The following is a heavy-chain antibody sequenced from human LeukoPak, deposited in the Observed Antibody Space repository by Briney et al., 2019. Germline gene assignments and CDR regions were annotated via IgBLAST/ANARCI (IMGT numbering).Heavy chain of an antibody. D-gene: IGHD3-22*01. J-gene: IGHJ5*02. Sequence: PSETLSLTCTVSGDSISSYYWSWIRQPPGKGLEWIGYISYSGSTNYNPSLKSRATISVDTSKNQFSLKLSSVTAADTAVYYCARAAAYYYDLNWFDPWGQGTLVTVSS. CDR1: GDSISSYY. V-gene: IGHV4-59*08. CDR3: ARAAAYYYDLNWFDP. CDR2: ISYSGST.